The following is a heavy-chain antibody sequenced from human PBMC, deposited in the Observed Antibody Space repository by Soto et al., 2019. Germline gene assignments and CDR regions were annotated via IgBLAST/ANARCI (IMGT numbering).Heavy chain of an antibody. V-gene: IGHV4-30-4*01. Sequence: QVQLQESGPGLVKPSQTLSLTCTVSGGSISRGDYYWSCIRQPPAKGLEWSGYIYYSGSTYYNPSLNSRLTVAVATSKNQFSLKLSSVTAADTAVEYCARVIAAAAGWFDPWGQGTMVTVS. J-gene: IGHJ5*02. CDR1: GGSISRGDYY. CDR3: ARVIAAAAGWFDP. D-gene: IGHD6-13*01. CDR2: IYYSGST.